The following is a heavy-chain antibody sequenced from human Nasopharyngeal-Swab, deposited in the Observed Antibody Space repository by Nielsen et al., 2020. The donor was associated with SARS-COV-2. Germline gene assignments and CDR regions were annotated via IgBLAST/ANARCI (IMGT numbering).Heavy chain of an antibody. J-gene: IGHJ6*02. CDR2: IYSGGTT. CDR3: ARDLVTMGMDV. D-gene: IGHD3-3*01. CDR1: GFTVSSNY. Sequence: GVLKISCAASGFTVSSNYMTWVRQAPGKGLEWVSVIYSGGTTYYADSVKGRFTISRDNSKNTLYLQMNSLRAEDTAVYYCARDLVTMGMDVWGQGTTVTVSS. V-gene: IGHV3-53*01.